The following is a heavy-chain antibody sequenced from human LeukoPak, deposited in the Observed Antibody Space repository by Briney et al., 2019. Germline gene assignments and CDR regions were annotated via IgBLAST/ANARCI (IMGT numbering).Heavy chain of an antibody. CDR3: ARGGITGTLYYMDV. J-gene: IGHJ6*03. Sequence: GASVKVSCKASGYTFTSYYMHWVRQAPGQGLEWMGIINPSGGSTSYAQEFQGRVTITRDTSASTAYMELSSLRSEDMAVYYCARGGITGTLYYMDVWGKGTTVTVSS. D-gene: IGHD1/OR15-1a*01. CDR2: INPSGGST. V-gene: IGHV1-46*01. CDR1: GYTFTSYY.